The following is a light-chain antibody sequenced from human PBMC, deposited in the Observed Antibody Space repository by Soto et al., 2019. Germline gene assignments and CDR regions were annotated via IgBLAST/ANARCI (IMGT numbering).Light chain of an antibody. J-gene: IGKJ2*01. CDR1: QSVSSSY. Sequence: EIVLTQSPGTLSLSPGERATLSCRASQSVSSSYLAWYQQKPGQAPRLLIYDASSRATGIPDRFSGRGSGTDFTLTISRLEPEDCAVYFCQQYGDSPYTFGQGTKLDLK. V-gene: IGKV3-20*01. CDR2: DAS. CDR3: QQYGDSPYT.